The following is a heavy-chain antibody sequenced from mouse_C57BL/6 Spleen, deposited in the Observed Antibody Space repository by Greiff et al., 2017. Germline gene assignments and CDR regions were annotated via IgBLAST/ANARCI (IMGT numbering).Heavy chain of an antibody. Sequence: VKLQQPGAELVRPGSSVKLSCKASGYTFTSYWMHWVKQRPIQGLEWIGNIDPSDSETHYNQKFKDKATLTVDKSSSTAYMQLSSLTSEDSAVYYCASDYYGSSYVPWYFDVWGTGTTVTVSS. V-gene: IGHV1-52*01. CDR3: ASDYYGSSYVPWYFDV. CDR2: IDPSDSET. J-gene: IGHJ1*03. D-gene: IGHD1-1*01. CDR1: GYTFTSYW.